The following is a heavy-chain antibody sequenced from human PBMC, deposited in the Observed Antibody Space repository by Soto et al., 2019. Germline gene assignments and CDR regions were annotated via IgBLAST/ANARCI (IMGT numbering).Heavy chain of an antibody. Sequence: GGSLRLSCTTSGFTFDDDAMSWVRQAPGKGVEWVGFIRSGTYGGTTEYAASVKGRFTISRDDSKSIAYLQMNSLKTADTAVYYCTRSLRGGYDSHIVSWGQGTLVTVSS. CDR1: GFTFDDDA. V-gene: IGHV3-49*04. CDR2: IRSGTYGGTT. J-gene: IGHJ5*02. D-gene: IGHD5-12*01. CDR3: TRSLRGGYDSHIVS.